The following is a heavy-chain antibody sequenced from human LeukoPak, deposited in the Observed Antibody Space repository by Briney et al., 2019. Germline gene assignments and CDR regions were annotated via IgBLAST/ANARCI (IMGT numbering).Heavy chain of an antibody. CDR2: IYPGDSDT. CDR3: ARLDYYDSIFDY. V-gene: IGHV5-51*01. D-gene: IGHD3-22*01. J-gene: IGHJ4*02. Sequence: GIIYPGDSDTRYSPSFQGQVTISADKSISTAYLQWSSLKASDTAMYYCARLDYYDSIFDYWGQGTLVTVSS.